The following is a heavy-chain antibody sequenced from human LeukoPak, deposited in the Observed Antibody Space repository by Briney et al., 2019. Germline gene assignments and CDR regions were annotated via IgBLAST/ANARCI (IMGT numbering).Heavy chain of an antibody. CDR3: AREGTWSTFDY. J-gene: IGHJ4*02. CDR1: GFTVSSNY. V-gene: IGHV3-53*01. D-gene: IGHD2-15*01. CDR2: IYSGGIT. Sequence: GGSLRLSCAASGFTVSSNYMSWVRHAPWKGREWVSVIYSGGITYYADSVKGRFSISRDNSKNTLYLHMNSLRAEDTAVYYCAREGTWSTFDYWGQGTLVTVSS.